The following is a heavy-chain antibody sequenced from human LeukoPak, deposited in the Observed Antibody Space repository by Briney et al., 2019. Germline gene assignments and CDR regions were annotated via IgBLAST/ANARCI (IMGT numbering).Heavy chain of an antibody. Sequence: PGGSLRLSCTASGFTFGDYAMSWFRQAPGKGLEWVGFIRSKAYGGTTEYAASVKGRFTISRDDSKSIAYLQMNSLKTEDTAVYYCTRATYYDSSGYWYYFDYWGQGTLVTVSS. V-gene: IGHV3-49*03. D-gene: IGHD3-22*01. J-gene: IGHJ4*02. CDR1: GFTFGDYA. CDR3: TRATYYDSSGYWYYFDY. CDR2: IRSKAYGGTT.